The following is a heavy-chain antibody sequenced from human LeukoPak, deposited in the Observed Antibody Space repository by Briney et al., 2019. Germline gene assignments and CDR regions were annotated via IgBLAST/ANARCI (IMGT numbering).Heavy chain of an antibody. Sequence: ASVKVSCKASGYIFTGYYMHWVRQAPGQGLEWMGWINPNSGGTNYAQKFQGRVTMTRDTSISTAYMELSRLRSDDTAVYYCARDRGYDILTGYPRLYYFDYWGQGTLVTVSS. J-gene: IGHJ4*02. D-gene: IGHD3-9*01. CDR2: INPNSGGT. CDR3: ARDRGYDILTGYPRLYYFDY. V-gene: IGHV1-2*02. CDR1: GYIFTGYY.